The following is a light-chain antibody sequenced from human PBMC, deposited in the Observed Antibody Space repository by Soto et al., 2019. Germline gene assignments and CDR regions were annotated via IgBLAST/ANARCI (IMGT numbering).Light chain of an antibody. CDR1: SGSVSTTSY. CDR3: VLYMGSGIAV. CDR2: NTS. J-gene: IGLJ2*01. Sequence: QAVVTQEPSFSVSPGGTVTLTCSLSSGSVSTTSYPSWYQQTPGQAPRTLIYNTSTRSSGVPDRFSGSILGNKAALTITGAQADDASDYYCVLYMGSGIAVFGGGTKLTVL. V-gene: IGLV8-61*01.